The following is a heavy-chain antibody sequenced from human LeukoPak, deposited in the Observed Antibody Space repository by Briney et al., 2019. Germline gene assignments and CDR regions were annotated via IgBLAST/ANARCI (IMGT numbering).Heavy chain of an antibody. Sequence: SDTLSLTCDVSGYSISSNNWWGWIRQPAGKGLEWIGRIYSSGSTNYNPSLKSRVTMSVDTSKNQFSLKLSSVTAADTAVYYCARGSSYGDYETTFDYWGQGTLVTVSS. CDR1: GYSISSNNW. D-gene: IGHD4-17*01. J-gene: IGHJ4*02. V-gene: IGHV4-28*03. CDR2: IYSSGST. CDR3: ARGSSYGDYETTFDY.